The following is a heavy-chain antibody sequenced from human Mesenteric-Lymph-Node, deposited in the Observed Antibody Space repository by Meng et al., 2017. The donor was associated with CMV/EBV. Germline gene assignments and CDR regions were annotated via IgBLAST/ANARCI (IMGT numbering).Heavy chain of an antibody. CDR2: IKPDGSEK. CDR1: GFTFTDSW. J-gene: IGHJ4*02. D-gene: IGHD1-1*01. CDR3: TAHDAG. Sequence: GESLMISCAASGFTFTDSWIHWVRQAPGRGLEWVANIKPDGSEKYYVDSVKGRFTISRDNARKSLFLQMNSLRAEDTAVYYCTAHDAGWGQGTLVTVSS. V-gene: IGHV3-7*01.